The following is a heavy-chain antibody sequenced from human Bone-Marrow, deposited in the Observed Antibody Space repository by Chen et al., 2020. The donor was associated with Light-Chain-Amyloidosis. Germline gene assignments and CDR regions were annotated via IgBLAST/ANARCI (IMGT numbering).Heavy chain of an antibody. CDR1: GYTFPNYW. CDR3: ARRRDGYNFDY. V-gene: IGHV5-51*01. D-gene: IGHD5-12*01. Sequence: EQSGPEVKKPGESLKISCKGSGYTFPNYWIGWVRQMPGKGLEWMGVIYPDDSDARYSPSFEGQVTISADKSITTAYLQWRSLKASDTAMHYCARRRDGYNFDYWGQGTLVTVSS. J-gene: IGHJ4*02. CDR2: IYPDDSDA.